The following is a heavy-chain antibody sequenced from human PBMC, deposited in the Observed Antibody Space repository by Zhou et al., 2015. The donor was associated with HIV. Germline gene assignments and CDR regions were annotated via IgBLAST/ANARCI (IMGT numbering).Heavy chain of an antibody. D-gene: IGHD4-23*01. Sequence: QVRLVQSGPEVKKPGSSVRVSCQASGGTFRNFAVTWVRQAPGQGLEWMGGIIPTLRLANYAQKFQDRVTITADQTSTAFMEMRSLRFADTAIYYCAAWRFTAVATKDFTTNYLHLWGQGTLITVSS. CDR1: GGTFRNFA. CDR2: IIPTLRLA. V-gene: IGHV1-69*17. J-gene: IGHJ1*01. CDR3: AAWRFTAVATKDFTTNYLHL.